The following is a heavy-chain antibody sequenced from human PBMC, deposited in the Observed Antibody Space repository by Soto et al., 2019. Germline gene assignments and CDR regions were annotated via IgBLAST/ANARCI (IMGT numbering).Heavy chain of an antibody. CDR1: GGSISSYY. CDR2: IYYSGST. CDR3: ARRYGSAIDY. Sequence: SETLSLTCTVSGGSISSYYWSWIRQPPGKGLEWIGYIYYSGSTNYNPSLKSRVTISVDTSKNQFSLKLSSVTAAVTAVYYCARRYGSAIDYWGQGTLVTVSS. V-gene: IGHV4-59*08. J-gene: IGHJ4*02. D-gene: IGHD1-26*01.